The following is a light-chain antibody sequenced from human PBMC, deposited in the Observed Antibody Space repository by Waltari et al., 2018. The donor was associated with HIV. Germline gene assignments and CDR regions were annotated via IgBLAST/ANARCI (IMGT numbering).Light chain of an antibody. Sequence: TLMTQSPGPLSASPAARAIPSCRASQNVFSDLAWYHQKPGQPTRLLIFGASKRATGVPARFSGSGSGTEFTLTITSLQTEDYGLYHCQQYKTWPLTFGQGTRVEIK. J-gene: IGKJ1*01. CDR1: QNVFSD. V-gene: IGKV3-15*01. CDR3: QQYKTWPLT. CDR2: GAS.